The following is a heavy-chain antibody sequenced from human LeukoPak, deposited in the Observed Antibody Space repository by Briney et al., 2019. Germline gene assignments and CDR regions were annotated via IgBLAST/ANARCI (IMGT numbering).Heavy chain of an antibody. Sequence: PSETLSLTCTVSGGSISSSSYYWGWIRQPPGKGLEWIGSIYYSGSTYYNPSLKSRVTISEDTSKNQFSLKLSSVTAADTAVYYCARELYYGGYFDYWGQGTLVTVSS. J-gene: IGHJ4*02. CDR1: GGSISSSSYY. D-gene: IGHD3-3*01. V-gene: IGHV4-39*02. CDR2: IYYSGST. CDR3: ARELYYGGYFDY.